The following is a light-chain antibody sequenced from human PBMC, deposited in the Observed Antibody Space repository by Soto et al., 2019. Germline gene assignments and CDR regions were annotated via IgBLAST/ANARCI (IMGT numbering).Light chain of an antibody. CDR1: PSVDTL. J-gene: IGKJ4*01. CDR3: QQRRDWPIT. Sequence: EIVLTQSPATLSLSPGERATLYCRASPSVDTLLSWYQQKPGQVPRLLIYDASNRATGIPARFSGSGSGTDFTLTISSLEPEDFAVYYCQQRRDWPITFGGGTKVEIK. CDR2: DAS. V-gene: IGKV3-11*01.